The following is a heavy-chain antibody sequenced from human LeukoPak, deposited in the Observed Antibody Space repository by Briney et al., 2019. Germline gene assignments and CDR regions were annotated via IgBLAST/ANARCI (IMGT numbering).Heavy chain of an antibody. CDR2: ISWNRGSI. Sequence: PGGSLRLSCAASGFTFDDYAMHWVRHAPGKGLEWVSGISWNRGSIGYADSVKGRFTISRDNAKDSLYLQMDSLRAEDTAFYYCARSAPSYDILTGYHYYFDHWGQGTLVTVSS. CDR1: GFTFDDYA. V-gene: IGHV3-9*01. CDR3: ARSAPSYDILTGYHYYFDH. D-gene: IGHD3-9*01. J-gene: IGHJ4*02.